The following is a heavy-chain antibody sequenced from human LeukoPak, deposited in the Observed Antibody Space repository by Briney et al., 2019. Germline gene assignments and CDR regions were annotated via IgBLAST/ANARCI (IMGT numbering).Heavy chain of an antibody. Sequence: PGGSLRLSCAASGFSFSSYAMSWVRQAPGKGLEWVSVTRGSGGSTYYADSVKGRFTISRDNSKNTLYLQMNSLRAEDTAIYYCAKSFDSSASGRRNWFDPWGQGTLVTVSS. V-gene: IGHV3-23*01. D-gene: IGHD3-22*01. CDR2: TRGSGGST. CDR1: GFSFSSYA. J-gene: IGHJ5*02. CDR3: AKSFDSSASGRRNWFDP.